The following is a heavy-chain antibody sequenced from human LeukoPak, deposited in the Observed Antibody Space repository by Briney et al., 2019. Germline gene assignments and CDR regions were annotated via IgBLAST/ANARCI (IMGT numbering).Heavy chain of an antibody. J-gene: IGHJ4*02. CDR1: GGSFSGYY. V-gene: IGHV4-34*01. CDR2: INHSGST. CDR3: ASTYGGQRDY. Sequence: PSETLSLTCAVYGGSFSGYYWSWIRQPPGRGLEWIGEINHSGSTNYNPSLKSRVTISVDTSKNQFSLKLSSVTAADTAVYYCASTYGGQRDYWGQGTLVTVSS. D-gene: IGHD4-23*01.